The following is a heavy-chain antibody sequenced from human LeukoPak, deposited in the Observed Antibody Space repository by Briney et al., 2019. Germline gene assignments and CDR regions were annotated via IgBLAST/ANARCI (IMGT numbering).Heavy chain of an antibody. V-gene: IGHV3-64*01. Sequence: GGSLRLSCAASGFTFSSYAMPWVRQAPGKGLEYVSAISSNGGSTYYANSVKGRFTISRDNSKNTLYLQMGSLRTEDMAVYYCARAPRMVYAIPGYYGMDVWGQGTTVTVSS. D-gene: IGHD2-8*01. CDR1: GFTFSSYA. CDR3: ARAPRMVYAIPGYYGMDV. J-gene: IGHJ6*02. CDR2: ISSNGGST.